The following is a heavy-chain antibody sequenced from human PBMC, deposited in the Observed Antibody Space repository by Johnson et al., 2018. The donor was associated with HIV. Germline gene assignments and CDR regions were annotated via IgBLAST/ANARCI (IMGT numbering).Heavy chain of an antibody. V-gene: IGHV3-30*02. CDR3: TTDGVGDNIVSAFDM. J-gene: IGHJ3*02. CDR2: IRYDGSNK. CDR1: GFTFSSYG. Sequence: QVQLVEYGGGVVQPGGSLRLSCAASGFTFSSYGMHWVRQAPGKGLEWVAFIRYDGSNKYYADSVKGRFTISRDNSKNTLYLQMNSLKTEDTGVYYCTTDGVGDNIVSAFDMWGQGTMVTVSS. D-gene: IGHD2/OR15-2a*01.